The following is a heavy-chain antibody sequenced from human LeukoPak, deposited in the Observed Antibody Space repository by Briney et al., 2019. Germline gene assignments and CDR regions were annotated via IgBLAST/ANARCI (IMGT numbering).Heavy chain of an antibody. J-gene: IGHJ6*02. D-gene: IGHD4-17*01. CDR3: ARAPVTTYFFDYYGMDV. CDR1: GFTVSSNY. CDR2: IYSGGST. Sequence: GGSLRLSCAASGFTVSSNYMSWVRQAPGKGLEWVSVIYSGGSTYYADSVKGRFTISRHNSKNTLYLQMNSLRAEDTAVYYCARAPVTTYFFDYYGMDVWAKGPRSPSP. V-gene: IGHV3-53*04.